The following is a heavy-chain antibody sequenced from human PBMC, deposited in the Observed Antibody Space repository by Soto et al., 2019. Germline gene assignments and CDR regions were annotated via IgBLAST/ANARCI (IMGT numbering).Heavy chain of an antibody. CDR1: GGSISSSNW. J-gene: IGHJ4*02. D-gene: IGHD3-3*01. CDR2: IYNSGST. Sequence: QLQLQESGPGLVKPSGTLSLTCAVSGGSISSSNWWSWVRQPPGKGLEWIGEIYNSGSTNYNPYLKSRFTFSEDKSKHQFSLKLSSLTAANTAVYYYPRDGEVDYWGQGTRVTVSS. CDR3: PRDGEVDY. V-gene: IGHV4-4*02.